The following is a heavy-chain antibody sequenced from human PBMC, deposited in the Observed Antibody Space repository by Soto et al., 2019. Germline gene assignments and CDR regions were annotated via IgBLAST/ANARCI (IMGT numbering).Heavy chain of an antibody. V-gene: IGHV3-23*01. CDR2: ISGSGGST. J-gene: IGHJ2*01. CDR3: AKRNWGGWYFNL. Sequence: EVQLLESGGGLVQPGGSLRLSCAASGFTFSSYAMSWVRQAPGKGLEWVSAISGSGGSTYYADSVKGRFTNSRDNSKNTRYLQMNSLRAEDTDVYYCAKRNWGGWYFNLWGRGTLVTVSS. D-gene: IGHD7-27*01. CDR1: GFTFSSYA.